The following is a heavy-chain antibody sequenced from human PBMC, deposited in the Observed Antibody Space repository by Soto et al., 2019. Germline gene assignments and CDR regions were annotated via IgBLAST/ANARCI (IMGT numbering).Heavy chain of an antibody. CDR2: ISSSSSYI. CDR1: GFTFSSYS. J-gene: IGHJ1*01. Sequence: GGSLRLSCAASGFTFSSYSMNWVRQAPGKGLEWVSSISSSSSYIYYADSVKGRFTISRDNAKNSLYLQMNSLRAEDTAVYYCARDLYSSGWDPYEYFQHWGQGSLVTXS. D-gene: IGHD6-19*01. V-gene: IGHV3-21*01. CDR3: ARDLYSSGWDPYEYFQH.